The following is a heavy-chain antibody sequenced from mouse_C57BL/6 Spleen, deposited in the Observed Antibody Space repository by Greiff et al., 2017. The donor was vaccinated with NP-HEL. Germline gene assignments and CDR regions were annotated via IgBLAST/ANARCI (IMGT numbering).Heavy chain of an antibody. V-gene: IGHV1-53*01. J-gene: IGHJ2*01. CDR3: ARKDYGSSYVFDY. D-gene: IGHD1-1*01. Sequence: VQLQQPGTELVKPGASVKLSCKASGYTFTSYWMHWVKQRPGQGLEWIGNINPSNGGTNYNEKFKSKATLTVDKSSSTAYMQLSSLTSEDSAVYYCARKDYGSSYVFDYWGQGTTLTVSS. CDR1: GYTFTSYW. CDR2: INPSNGGT.